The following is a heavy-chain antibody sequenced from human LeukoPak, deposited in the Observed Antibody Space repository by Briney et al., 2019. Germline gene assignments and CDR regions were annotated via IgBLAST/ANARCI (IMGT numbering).Heavy chain of an antibody. J-gene: IGHJ3*02. D-gene: IGHD3-10*01. CDR3: AKDPSSMVRGVPGAFDI. Sequence: GGSLRLSCAASGFTFSSYGMHWVRQAPGKGLEWVAVISYDGSNKYYADSVRGRFTISRDNSKNTLYLQMNSLRAEDTAVYYCAKDPSSMVRGVPGAFDIWGQGTMVTVSS. CDR1: GFTFSSYG. CDR2: ISYDGSNK. V-gene: IGHV3-30*18.